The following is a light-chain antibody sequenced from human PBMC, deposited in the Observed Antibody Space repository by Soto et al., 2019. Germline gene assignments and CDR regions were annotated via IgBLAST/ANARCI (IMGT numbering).Light chain of an antibody. CDR3: QQLNSYPRIT. CDR2: DAS. J-gene: IGKJ5*01. V-gene: IGKV1-5*01. CDR1: QSVNSW. Sequence: DIQMTQSASTLSAFVGDRVTITCRASQSVNSWLAWYQQRPGKAPKLMXYDASTLQSGVPSRFSGSGSGTDLTLTISSLQPEDFANYYCQQLNSYPRITFGQGTRLEIK.